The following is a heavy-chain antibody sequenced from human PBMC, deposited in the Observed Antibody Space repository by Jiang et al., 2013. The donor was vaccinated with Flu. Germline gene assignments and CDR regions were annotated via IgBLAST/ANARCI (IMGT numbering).Heavy chain of an antibody. D-gene: IGHD3-10*02. Sequence: LLKPSETLSLTCAVYGGSFSDYSWSWIRQAPGKGLEWIGEINHGGTTNYNPSLRSRVTISTDTSKDQFSLKLSSVTAADTAVYFCARVGMFGELLESYFFDYWGQG. V-gene: IGHV4-34*01. CDR3: ARVGMFGELLESYFFDY. CDR1: GGSFSDYS. CDR2: INHGGTT. J-gene: IGHJ4*02.